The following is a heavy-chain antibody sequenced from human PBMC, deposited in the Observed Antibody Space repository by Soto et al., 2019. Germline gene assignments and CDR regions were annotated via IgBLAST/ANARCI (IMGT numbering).Heavy chain of an antibody. CDR2: LSHEGTQD. J-gene: IGHJ4*02. CDR3: VKGYCGVSCTSYDPPKQFDS. D-gene: IGHD2-21*01. Sequence: GGSLRLSCVASGLTFKNYDMHWVRQSPGKGLEWLAILSHEGTQDFYAESLKGRFAVSRDNSKNTLYLQLNSLTTEDTAIYYCVKGYCGVSCTSYDPPKQFDSWGQGNLVTVSS. V-gene: IGHV3-30*18. CDR1: GLTFKNYD.